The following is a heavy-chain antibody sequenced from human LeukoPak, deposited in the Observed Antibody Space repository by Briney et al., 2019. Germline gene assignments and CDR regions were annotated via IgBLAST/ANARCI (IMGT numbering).Heavy chain of an antibody. D-gene: IGHD6-19*01. CDR3: ARDSSGWYSFDY. CDR2: IYTSGST. V-gene: IGHV4-39*07. J-gene: IGHJ4*02. Sequence: SETLSLTCTVSGGSISSSSYYWGWIRQPPGKGLEWIGRIYTSGSTNYNPSLKSRVTMSVDTSKNQFSLKLSSVTAADTAVYYCARDSSGWYSFDYWGQGTLVTVSS. CDR1: GGSISSSSYY.